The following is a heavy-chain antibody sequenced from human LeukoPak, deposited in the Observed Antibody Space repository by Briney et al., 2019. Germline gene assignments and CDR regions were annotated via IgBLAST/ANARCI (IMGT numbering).Heavy chain of an antibody. J-gene: IGHJ4*02. D-gene: IGHD2-15*01. Sequence: SETLSLTCTVSGGSISSSSYYWGWIRQPPGKGLEWIGTIYYSVNTYYNPSLKSRVTISVDTSKNQFSLKLSSVTAADTAVYYCARDLVTGYCSGGSCYRGGHVDYWGQGTLVTVSS. CDR1: GGSISSSSYY. V-gene: IGHV4-39*07. CDR3: ARDLVTGYCSGGSCYRGGHVDY. CDR2: IYYSVNT.